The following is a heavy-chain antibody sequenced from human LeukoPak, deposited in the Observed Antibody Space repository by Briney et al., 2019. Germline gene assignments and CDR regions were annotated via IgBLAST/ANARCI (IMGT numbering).Heavy chain of an antibody. J-gene: IGHJ4*02. D-gene: IGHD3-3*01. CDR1: RYTFNSYE. Sequence: ASVKVSCKASRYTFNSYEISWVRQAPGQGREWMAWISTYNGNTNYAQKVQGRATMTTDTSTSTAYMELRSLRSDDTAVYYCARVLRYDFWSAYYFDYWGQGTLVTVSS. CDR3: ARVLRYDFWSAYYFDY. V-gene: IGHV1-18*01. CDR2: ISTYNGNT.